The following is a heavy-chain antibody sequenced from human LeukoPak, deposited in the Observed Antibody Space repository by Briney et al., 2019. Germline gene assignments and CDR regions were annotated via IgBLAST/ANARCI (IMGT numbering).Heavy chain of an antibody. J-gene: IGHJ5*02. Sequence: GASVKVSCKASGYTFTSYGISWVRQAPGQGLEWMGWISAYNGNTNYAQKLQGRVTMTTDTSTSTAYMEPRSLRSDDTAVYYCARGAVYSSSWYWGNWFDPWGQGTLVTVSS. V-gene: IGHV1-18*01. CDR1: GYTFTSYG. D-gene: IGHD6-13*01. CDR2: ISAYNGNT. CDR3: ARGAVYSSSWYWGNWFDP.